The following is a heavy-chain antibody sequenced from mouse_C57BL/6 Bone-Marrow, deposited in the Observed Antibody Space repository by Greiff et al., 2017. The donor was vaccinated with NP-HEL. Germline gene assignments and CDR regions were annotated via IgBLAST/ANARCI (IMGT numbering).Heavy chain of an antibody. CDR3: ARGFYYYGSTCMDY. V-gene: IGHV1-31*01. CDR2: IYPYNGVS. J-gene: IGHJ4*01. Sequence: VQLKESGPELVKPGASVKISCKASGYSFTGYYMHWVKQSHGNILDWIGYIYPYNGVSSYNQKFKGKATLTVDKSSSTAYMELRSLTSEDSAVYYCARGFYYYGSTCMDYWGQGTSVTVSS. CDR1: GYSFTGYY. D-gene: IGHD1-1*01.